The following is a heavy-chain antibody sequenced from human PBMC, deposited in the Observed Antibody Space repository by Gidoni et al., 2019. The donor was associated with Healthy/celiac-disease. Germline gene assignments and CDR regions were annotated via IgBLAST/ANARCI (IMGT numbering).Heavy chain of an antibody. V-gene: IGHV2-5*02. CDR3: GRGMATLIDY. Sequence: QITLKESGPTLVKPTPTLTLTCTFSGFSLSTSGVGVGCIRQPPGTSLWLLALIYCDADKRYSPSLKSRLTITKDTSKNQVVLTMTNMDPVDTATYYCGRGMATLIDYWGQGTLVTVSS. CDR2: IYCDADK. J-gene: IGHJ4*02. CDR1: GFSLSTSGVG. D-gene: IGHD5-12*01.